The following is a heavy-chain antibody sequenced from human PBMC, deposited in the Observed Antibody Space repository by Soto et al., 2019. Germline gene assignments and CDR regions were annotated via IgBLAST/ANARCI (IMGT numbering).Heavy chain of an antibody. Sequence: ASVKVSCKASGYTFFTYDISWVRQAPGQGLEWMGWISTYSGDTKYAQKFQGRVTMTTDTSTTTAYLELRSLRSDDTAVYYCATNPGHTTSENCFDTWGQGTLVTVSS. J-gene: IGHJ5*02. V-gene: IGHV1-18*01. CDR1: GYTFFTYD. CDR3: ATNPGHTTSENCFDT. CDR2: ISTYSGDT. D-gene: IGHD2-2*01.